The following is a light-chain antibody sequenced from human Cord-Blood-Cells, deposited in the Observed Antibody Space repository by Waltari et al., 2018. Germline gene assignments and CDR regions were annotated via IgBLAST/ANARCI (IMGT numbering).Light chain of an antibody. J-gene: IGLJ3*02. CDR2: EVS. CDR3: SSYTSSSTWV. Sequence: QSALTQPASVSGSPGQSIPISCPGTSSDVAGYHYLSWYQQHPGKAPKLMIYEVSNRPSGVSNRFSGSKSGNTASLTISGLQAEDEADYYCSSYTSSSTWVFGGGTKLTVL. V-gene: IGLV2-14*01. CDR1: SSDVAGYHY.